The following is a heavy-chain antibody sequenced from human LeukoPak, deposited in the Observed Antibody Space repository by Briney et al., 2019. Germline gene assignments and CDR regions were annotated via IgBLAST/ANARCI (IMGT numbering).Heavy chain of an antibody. CDR1: GYTFTSYA. CDR3: ARGNMVRGVLLYYAFDI. J-gene: IGHJ3*02. V-gene: IGHV7-4-1*02. CDR2: INTNTGNP. D-gene: IGHD3-10*01. Sequence: GASVKVSCKASGYTFTSYAMNWVRQAPGQGLEWMGWINTNTGNPTYAQGFTGRFVFSLDTSVSTAYLQISSLKAEDTAVYYCARGNMVRGVLLYYAFDIWGQGTMVTVSS.